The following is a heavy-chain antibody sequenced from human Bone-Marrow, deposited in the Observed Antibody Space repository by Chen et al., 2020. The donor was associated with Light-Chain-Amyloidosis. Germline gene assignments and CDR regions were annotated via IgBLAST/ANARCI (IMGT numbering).Heavy chain of an antibody. CDR2: IYPDDSDA. CDR1: GYTFPNYW. J-gene: IGHJ4*02. Sequence: EVQLEQSGPEVKKPGESLKISCKGSGYTFPNYWIGWVRQMPGKGLEWMGVIYPDDSDARYSPSFEGQVTISADKPITTAYLQWRSLKASDTAMYYCARRRDGYNFDYWGQGTLVTVSS. D-gene: IGHD5-12*01. V-gene: IGHV5-51*01. CDR3: ARRRDGYNFDY.